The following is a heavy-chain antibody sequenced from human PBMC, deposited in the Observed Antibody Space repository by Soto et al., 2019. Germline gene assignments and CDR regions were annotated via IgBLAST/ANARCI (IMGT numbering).Heavy chain of an antibody. Sequence: SETLSLTCDVYGGSFTAYYWSWIRQPPGKGLEWIGKINHSGSTNYNPSLKSRVTISVDTSKNQFSLNLTSVTAADTAVYYCAREEVAGTNWFDPWGQGALVTVSS. CDR2: INHSGST. CDR1: GGSFTAYY. J-gene: IGHJ5*02. V-gene: IGHV4-34*01. D-gene: IGHD6-13*01. CDR3: AREEVAGTNWFDP.